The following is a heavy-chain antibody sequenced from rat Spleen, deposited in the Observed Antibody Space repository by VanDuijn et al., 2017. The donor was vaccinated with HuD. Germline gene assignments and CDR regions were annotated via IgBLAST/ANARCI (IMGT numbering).Heavy chain of an antibody. CDR2: ISTGGGNT. Sequence: EVQLVESGGGLVQPGRSLKLSCVASGFTFNNYGMAWVRQTPTKGLEWVASISTGGGNTYYRDSVKGRFTISRDKTRSTLYLQMDSLRSEDTATYYCTNFALFDYWGQGVMVTVSS. V-gene: IGHV5S13*01. CDR1: GFTFNNYG. J-gene: IGHJ2*01. CDR3: TNFALFDY.